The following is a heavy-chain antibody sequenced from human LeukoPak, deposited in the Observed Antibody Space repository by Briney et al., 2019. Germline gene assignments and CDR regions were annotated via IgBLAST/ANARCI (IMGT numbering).Heavy chain of an antibody. CDR1: GFTFNRYD. D-gene: IGHD3-16*01. J-gene: IGHJ4*02. CDR3: AKVGSSWGGSTDFVY. CDR2: ISDSGDTT. V-gene: IGHV3-23*01. Sequence: GGSLRLSCTASGFTFNRYDMSWVRQAPGKGLEWVSSISDSGDTTYYADSAKGRFIISRDNSKNTLYLRMISLRAEDTAVYYCAKVGSSWGGSTDFVYWGQGTLVTVSS.